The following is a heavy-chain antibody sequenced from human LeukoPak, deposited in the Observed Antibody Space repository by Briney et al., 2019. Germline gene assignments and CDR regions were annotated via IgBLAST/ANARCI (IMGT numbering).Heavy chain of an antibody. CDR1: GFTFSNAW. V-gene: IGHV3-15*01. D-gene: IGHD1-26*01. Sequence: PGGSLRLSCAASGFTFSNAWMSWVRQAPGKGLEWVGRIKSKTDGGTTDYAAPVKGRFTISRDDSKNTLYLQMNSLKTEDTAVYYCTTEMVGATAFLDSWGQGTLVTVSS. CDR3: TTEMVGATAFLDS. J-gene: IGHJ5*01. CDR2: IKSKTDGGTT.